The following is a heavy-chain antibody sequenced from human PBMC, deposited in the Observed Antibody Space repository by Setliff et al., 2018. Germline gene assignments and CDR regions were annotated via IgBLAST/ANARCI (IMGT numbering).Heavy chain of an antibody. V-gene: IGHV3-66*01. CDR2: IYSGGST. D-gene: IGHD3-3*01. CDR3: ARDYTYYDFWSDPSSDAFDI. CDR1: GFTVSTNY. Sequence: GSLRLSCAASGFTVSTNYMIWVRQAPGKGLEWVSVIYSGGSTYYADSVRGRFTISRDNSKNTLYLQMNSLRAEDTAVYYCARDYTYYDFWSDPSSDAFDIWGQGTMVTVSS. J-gene: IGHJ3*02.